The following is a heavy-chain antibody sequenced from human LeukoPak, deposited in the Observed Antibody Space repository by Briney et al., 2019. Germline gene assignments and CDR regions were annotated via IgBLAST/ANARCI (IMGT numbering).Heavy chain of an antibody. CDR2: IIPIFGTA. J-gene: IGHJ4*02. V-gene: IGHV1-69*13. Sequence: ASVKVSCKASVGTFSSYAISWVRQAPGQGLEWMGGIIPIFGTANYAQKFQGRVTITADESTSTAYMELSSLRSEDTAVYYCARLTAPRPAADYWGQGTLVTVSS. D-gene: IGHD1-20*01. CDR3: ARLTAPRPAADY. CDR1: VGTFSSYA.